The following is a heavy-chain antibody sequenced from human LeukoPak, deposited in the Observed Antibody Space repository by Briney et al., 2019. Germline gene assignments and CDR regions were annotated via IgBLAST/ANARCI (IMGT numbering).Heavy chain of an antibody. D-gene: IGHD2-2*01. CDR3: ARWVVPAATYYYYYYMDV. J-gene: IGHJ6*03. Sequence: SETLSLTCTVSGGSISSYYWSWIRQPPGKGLEWIGYIYYSGSTNYNPSLKSRVTISVDTSKNQFSLKLSSVTAADTAVYYCARWVVPAATYYYYYYMDVWGKGTTVTVSS. V-gene: IGHV4-59*08. CDR2: IYYSGST. CDR1: GGSISSYY.